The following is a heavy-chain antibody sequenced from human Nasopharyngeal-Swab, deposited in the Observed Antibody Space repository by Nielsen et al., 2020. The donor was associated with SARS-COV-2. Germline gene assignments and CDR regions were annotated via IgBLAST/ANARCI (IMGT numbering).Heavy chain of an antibody. V-gene: IGHV1-58*01. D-gene: IGHD2/OR15-2a*01. CDR2: IVVGSGNI. CDR1: GFTFTSSA. Sequence: SVKVSCKASGFTFTSSAVQWVRQARGQRLEWIGWIVVGSGNINYAQKFQERVTITRDMSTSTAYMELSSLRSEDTAVYYCAALGATVSQALLYGMDVWGQGTTVTVSS. J-gene: IGHJ6*02. CDR3: AALGATVSQALLYGMDV.